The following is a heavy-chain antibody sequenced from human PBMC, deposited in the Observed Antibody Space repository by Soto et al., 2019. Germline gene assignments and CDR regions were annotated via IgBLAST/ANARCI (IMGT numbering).Heavy chain of an antibody. Sequence: QVQLVESGGGVVQPGRSLRLSCAASGFTFSSYAMHWVRQAPGKGLEWVAVISYDGSNKYYADSVKGRFTISRDNSKNTLYLQMNSLRAEDTAVYYCARGVGSQKLARTNRGMDVWAQGTTVTVSS. V-gene: IGHV3-30-3*01. CDR2: ISYDGSNK. D-gene: IGHD3-10*01. CDR3: ARGVGSQKLARTNRGMDV. CDR1: GFTFSSYA. J-gene: IGHJ6*02.